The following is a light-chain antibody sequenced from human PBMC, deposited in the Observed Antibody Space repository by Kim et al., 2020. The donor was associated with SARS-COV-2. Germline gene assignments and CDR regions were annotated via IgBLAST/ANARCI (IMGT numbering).Light chain of an antibody. Sequence: SASLGERATLSCRASQSVSSKLAWYQQTPGQPPRLLIYAASARATGVPARFSGSGSGTDFTLTISSLQSEDFAVYYCQQYNDWPLAFGGGTKVEI. CDR3: QQYNDWPLA. V-gene: IGKV3-15*01. CDR2: AAS. J-gene: IGKJ4*01. CDR1: QSVSSK.